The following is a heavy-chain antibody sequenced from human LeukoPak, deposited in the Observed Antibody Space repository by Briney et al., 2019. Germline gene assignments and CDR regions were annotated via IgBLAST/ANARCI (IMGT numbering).Heavy chain of an antibody. Sequence: PSETLSLTCTVSGGSISSYYWSWIRQPPGEGLEWIGYIYYSGSTNYNPSLKSRVTISVDTSKNQFSLKLSSVTAADTAVYYCARLSGHQYCSGGSCYYYYGMDVWGQGTTVTVSS. J-gene: IGHJ6*02. CDR3: ARLSGHQYCSGGSCYYYYGMDV. V-gene: IGHV4-59*08. CDR1: GGSISSYY. D-gene: IGHD2-15*01. CDR2: IYYSGST.